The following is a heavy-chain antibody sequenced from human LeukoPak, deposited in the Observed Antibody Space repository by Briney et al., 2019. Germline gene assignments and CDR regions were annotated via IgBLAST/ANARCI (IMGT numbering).Heavy chain of an antibody. CDR1: GGSISSYY. D-gene: IGHD6-13*01. J-gene: IGHJ5*02. Sequence: SETLSLTCTISGGSISSYYWSWIRQPPGKGLEWIGYIYYTGSTNHNPSLKSRVTISVDTSKNQFSLKLSSVTAADTAVYYCAREYRSSWYLNWFDPWGQGTLVTVSS. V-gene: IGHV4-59*12. CDR2: IYYTGST. CDR3: AREYRSSWYLNWFDP.